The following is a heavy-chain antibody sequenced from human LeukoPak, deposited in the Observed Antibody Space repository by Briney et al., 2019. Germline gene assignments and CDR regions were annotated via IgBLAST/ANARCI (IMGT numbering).Heavy chain of an antibody. Sequence: SETLSLTCAVSGGSLSGYYWTWIRQPPGKGLEWTGEINHSGSTNYNPSLKSRVTISVDTSRNQFALKLNSVTAADTAVYYCAKSNGYGLVDIWGQGTMVTVSS. CDR1: GGSLSGYY. CDR3: AKSNGYGLVDI. CDR2: INHSGST. D-gene: IGHD3-10*01. V-gene: IGHV4-34*01. J-gene: IGHJ3*02.